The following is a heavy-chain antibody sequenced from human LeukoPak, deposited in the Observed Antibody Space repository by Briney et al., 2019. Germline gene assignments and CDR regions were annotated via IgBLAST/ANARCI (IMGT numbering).Heavy chain of an antibody. J-gene: IGHJ4*02. Sequence: PGGSLGLSCAASEFTVSSNYMSWVRQAPGKGLEWVSDIYSRGDTYYADSVKGRFTISRDDSKNTLYLQMNSLRAEDTAIYYCARSNCNSCYLGVWYYFDYWGQGTLVSVSS. CDR3: ARSNCNSCYLGVWYYFDY. D-gene: IGHD1/OR15-1a*01. CDR1: EFTVSSNY. CDR2: IYSRGDT. V-gene: IGHV3-66*01.